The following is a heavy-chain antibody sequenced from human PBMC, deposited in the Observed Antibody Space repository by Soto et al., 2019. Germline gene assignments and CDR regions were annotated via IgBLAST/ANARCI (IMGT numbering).Heavy chain of an antibody. D-gene: IGHD3-3*01. CDR2: IYRGGST. Sequence: DVQLVKTGGGLIQPGGSLRLSCAASGFSVSSDYMNWVRQDPGKGLEWVSVIYRGGSTYYADSVRGRFTISRDNSENTLFLQMNSLRAEDTAVYYCARATEWNALDIWGQGTMVTVSS. CDR3: ARATEWNALDI. V-gene: IGHV3-53*02. CDR1: GFSVSSDY. J-gene: IGHJ3*02.